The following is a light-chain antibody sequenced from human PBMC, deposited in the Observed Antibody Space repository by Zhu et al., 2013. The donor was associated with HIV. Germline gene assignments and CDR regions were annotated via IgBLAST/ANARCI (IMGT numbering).Light chain of an antibody. J-gene: IGLJ3*02. CDR1: KLGDKY. CDR2: QNS. V-gene: IGLV3-1*01. Sequence: SYELTQPPSMSVSPGQTASITCSGDKLGDKYACWYQQKPGQSPVLVIYQNSKRPSGIPERFSGSNSGNTATLTISGTQAMDEADYYCQAWDSISVVFGGGTKLTVL. CDR3: QAWDSISVV.